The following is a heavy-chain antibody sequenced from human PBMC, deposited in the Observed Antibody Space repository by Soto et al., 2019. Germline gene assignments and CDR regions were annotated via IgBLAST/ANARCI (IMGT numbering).Heavy chain of an antibody. V-gene: IGHV3-43*01. CDR2: ISWDGGST. J-gene: IGHJ4*02. Sequence: GGSLRLSCAASGFTFDDYTMHWVRQAPGKGLEWVSLISWDGGSTYYADSVKGRFTISRDNSKHSLYLQMNSLRTEDTALYYCAKVSLIEKILSGYYDILTGWAFFDYWGQGTLVTVSS. CDR3: AKVSLIEKILSGYYDILTGWAFFDY. D-gene: IGHD3-9*01. CDR1: GFTFDDYT.